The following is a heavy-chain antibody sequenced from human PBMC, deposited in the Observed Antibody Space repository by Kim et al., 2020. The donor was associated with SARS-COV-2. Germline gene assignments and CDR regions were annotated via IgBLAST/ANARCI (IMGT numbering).Heavy chain of an antibody. CDR1: GYTFTNYM. V-gene: IGHV1-3*01. CDR3: ERSRGCDF. J-gene: IGHJ4*02. D-gene: IGHD5-12*01. CDR2: ISPGNGKT. Sequence: ASVKVSCKASGYTFTNYMIHWVRQAPGQRLEWMGWISPGNGKTEYSEKFQGRVTFSRDTYASTVYMELSSLRSEDTAVYYCERSRGCDFWGQGTLVTVSS.